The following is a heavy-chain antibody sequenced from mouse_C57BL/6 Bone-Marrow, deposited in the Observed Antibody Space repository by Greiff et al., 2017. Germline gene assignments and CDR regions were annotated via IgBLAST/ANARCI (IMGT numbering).Heavy chain of an antibody. CDR1: GYTFTSYW. J-gene: IGHJ4*01. CDR2: IDPSDSYT. D-gene: IGHD2-4*01. Sequence: QVQLQQPGAELVMPGASVKLSCKASGYTFTSYWMHWVKQRPGQGLEWIGEIDPSDSYTNYNQKFKGKSTLTVDKSSSTAYMQLSSLTSEDSAVYYCARPYDYGEDYAMDYWGQGTSVTVSS. V-gene: IGHV1-69*01. CDR3: ARPYDYGEDYAMDY.